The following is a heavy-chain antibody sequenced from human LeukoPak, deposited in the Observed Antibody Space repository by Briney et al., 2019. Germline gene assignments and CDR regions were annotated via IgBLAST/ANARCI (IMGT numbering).Heavy chain of an antibody. D-gene: IGHD3-3*01. CDR2: MNPNSGNT. J-gene: IGHJ6*03. V-gene: IGHV1-8*01. CDR1: GYTFTSYV. CDR3: ARAMGLNYDFWSGYFSNYYYYMDV. Sequence: ASVKVSCKASGYTFTSYVINWVRQATGQGLEWMGWMNPNSGNTGYAQKLQGRVTMTRNSSISTAYMELSSLRSEDTAVYYCARAMGLNYDFWSGYFSNYYYYMDVWGKGTTVTVSS.